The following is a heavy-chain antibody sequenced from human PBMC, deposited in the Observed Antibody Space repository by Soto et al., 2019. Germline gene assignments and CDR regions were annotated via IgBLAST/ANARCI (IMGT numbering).Heavy chain of an antibody. V-gene: IGHV4-30-4*01. CDR2: IYHTGTI. CDR1: GGSIGSGNFY. J-gene: IGHJ4*02. Sequence: TLSVTCSVSGGSIGSGNFYWSWIRKPPGKGLEWLTSIYHTGTIYITPSLRSRLTISSDTSRNQFSLNLTSVTAADTALYFCARQNVQIGPGFFDYWGRGTLVTVSS. D-gene: IGHD3-10*02. CDR3: ARQNVQIGPGFFDY.